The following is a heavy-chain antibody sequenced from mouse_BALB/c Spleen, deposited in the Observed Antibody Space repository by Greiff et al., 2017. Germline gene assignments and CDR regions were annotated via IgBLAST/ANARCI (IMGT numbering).Heavy chain of an antibody. V-gene: IGHV1-62-2*01. CDR2: FYPGSGSI. CDR1: GYTFTEYI. D-gene: IGHD2-2*01. CDR3: ARHEGKVNYGYDGPDFDV. Sequence: VKLQESGAELVKPGASVKLSCKASGYTFTEYIIHWVKQRSGQGLEWIGWFYPGSGSIKYNEKFKDKATLTADKSSSTVYMELSRLTSEDSAVYFCARHEGKVNYGYDGPDFDVWGAGTTVTVSS. J-gene: IGHJ1*01.